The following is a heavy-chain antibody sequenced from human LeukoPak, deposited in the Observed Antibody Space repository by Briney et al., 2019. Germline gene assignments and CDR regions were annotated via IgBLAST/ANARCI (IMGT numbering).Heavy chain of an antibody. CDR2: MRNDGSDI. CDR1: GFTFNTYG. Sequence: GGSLRLSCEASGFTFNTYGMHWVRQAPGKGLEWVAVMRNDGSDIYYADSVKGRFTISRDNAKNTLYLQMSSLRAEDTAVYYCAGDTGWSRFDPWGQGTLVTVSS. CDR3: AGDTGWSRFDP. J-gene: IGHJ5*02. D-gene: IGHD6-19*01. V-gene: IGHV3-33*01.